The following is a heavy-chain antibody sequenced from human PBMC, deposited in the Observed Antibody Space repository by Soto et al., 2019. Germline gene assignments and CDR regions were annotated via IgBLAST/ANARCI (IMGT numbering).Heavy chain of an antibody. D-gene: IGHD1-1*01. V-gene: IGHV3-33*01. Sequence: QAHLVESGGGVVQPGGSLRLSCAASGFTFSSYAMHWVRQAPGKGLEWVALMWYDRSHTYYAESVKGRFNISRDEYKNRLFMHMSGLRAEDTDVYYCSRDRSWRTGYYSGIDVWGQGTTVTVS. CDR1: GFTFSSYA. J-gene: IGHJ6*02. CDR2: MWYDRSHT. CDR3: SRDRSWRTGYYSGIDV.